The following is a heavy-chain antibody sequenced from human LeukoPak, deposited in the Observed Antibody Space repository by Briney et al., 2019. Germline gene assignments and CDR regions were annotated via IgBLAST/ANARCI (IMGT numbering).Heavy chain of an antibody. J-gene: IGHJ6*02. Sequence: PGGSLRLSCAASGFTFSSYAMHWVRQAPGKGLEYVSAISSNGGSTYYANSVKGRFNISRDNSKNTLYLQMGSLRAEDMAVYYCARGHDFWSGGDYYYGMDVWGQGTTVTVSS. CDR2: ISSNGGST. CDR1: GFTFSSYA. CDR3: ARGHDFWSGGDYYYGMDV. V-gene: IGHV3-64*01. D-gene: IGHD3-3*01.